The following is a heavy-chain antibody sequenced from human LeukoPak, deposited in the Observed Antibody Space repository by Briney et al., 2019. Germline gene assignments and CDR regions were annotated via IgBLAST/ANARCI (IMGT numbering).Heavy chain of an antibody. V-gene: IGHV3-23*01. CDR1: GSTFSSYA. D-gene: IGHD2-15*01. CDR2: ISGNGGST. CDR3: AKAVVVVAATFFDY. Sequence: GGSLRLSCAASGSTFSSYAMSWVRQAPGKGLEWVSAISGNGGSTYYADSVKGRFTISRDNSKNTLYLQMNSLRAEDTAVYYCAKAVVVVAATFFDYWGQGTLVTVSS. J-gene: IGHJ4*02.